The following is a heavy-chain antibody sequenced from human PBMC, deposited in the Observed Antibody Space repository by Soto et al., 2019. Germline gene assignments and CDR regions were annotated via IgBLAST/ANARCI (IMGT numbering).Heavy chain of an antibody. CDR3: ARGSSSSPFDY. CDR2: IYYSGST. Sequence: SETLSLTCTVSGGSISSYYWSWIRQPPGKGLEWIGYIYYSGSTNYNPSLKSRVTISVDTSKNQFSLKLSSVTAADTAVYYCARGSSSSPFDYWGQGTLVTVSS. V-gene: IGHV4-59*01. D-gene: IGHD6-6*01. J-gene: IGHJ4*02. CDR1: GGSISSYY.